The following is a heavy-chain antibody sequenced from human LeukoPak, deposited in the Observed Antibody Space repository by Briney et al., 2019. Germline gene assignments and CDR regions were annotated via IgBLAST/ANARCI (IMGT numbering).Heavy chain of an antibody. Sequence: SETLSLTCIDSGGYISSYFWSWIRQPPGKGLEWIGNIQDSGHTNFNPSLKSRVTLAVDTSKNQFSLKLSSVTAADTAVYYCARHVGHYDGSGYYYDWYFDLWGRGTLVTVAS. CDR1: GGYISSYF. D-gene: IGHD3-22*01. CDR3: ARHVGHYDGSGYYYDWYFDL. V-gene: IGHV4-59*08. J-gene: IGHJ2*01. CDR2: IQDSGHT.